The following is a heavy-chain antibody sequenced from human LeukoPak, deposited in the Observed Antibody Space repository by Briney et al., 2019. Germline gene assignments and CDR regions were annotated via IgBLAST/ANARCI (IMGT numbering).Heavy chain of an antibody. Sequence: HPGGSLRLSCAASGFTFSSYGMHWVRQAPGKGLEWVAVIWYGGSNKYYADSVKGRFTISRDNSKNTLFLQITTLRAEDTAVYFCAKNFGNQLLPSDYWGQGTLVTVSS. J-gene: IGHJ4*02. V-gene: IGHV3-33*06. CDR3: AKNFGNQLLPSDY. D-gene: IGHD2-2*01. CDR2: IWYGGSNK. CDR1: GFTFSSYG.